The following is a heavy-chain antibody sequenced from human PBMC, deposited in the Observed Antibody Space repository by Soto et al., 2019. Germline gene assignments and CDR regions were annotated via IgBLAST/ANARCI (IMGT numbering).Heavy chain of an antibody. CDR3: ARDQGSSGYYPKWYFDY. D-gene: IGHD3-22*01. CDR2: IYYSGST. CDR1: GGSISSYY. J-gene: IGHJ4*02. Sequence: PSETLSLTCTVSGGSISSYYWSWIRQPPGKRLEWIGYIYYSGSTNYNPSLKSRVTISVDTSKNQFSLNLSSVTAADTAVYYCARDQGSSGYYPKWYFDYWGQGTLVTVSS. V-gene: IGHV4-59*01.